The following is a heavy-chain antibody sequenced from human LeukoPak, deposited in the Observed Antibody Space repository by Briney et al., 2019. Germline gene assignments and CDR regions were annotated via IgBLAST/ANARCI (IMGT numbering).Heavy chain of an antibody. CDR1: GFTFSSYS. D-gene: IGHD6-19*01. V-gene: IGHV3-21*04. Sequence: GGSLRLPCAASGFTFSSYSMNWVRQAPGKGLEWVSSISSSSSYVYYADSVKGRFTISRDNAKNSLYLQMNSLRAEDTAVYYCARVAVAGPYYFDYWGQGTLVAVSS. J-gene: IGHJ4*02. CDR2: ISSSSSYV. CDR3: ARVAVAGPYYFDY.